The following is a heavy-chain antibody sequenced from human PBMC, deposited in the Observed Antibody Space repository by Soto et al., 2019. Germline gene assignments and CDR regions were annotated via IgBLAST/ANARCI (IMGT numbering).Heavy chain of an antibody. V-gene: IGHV2-5*02. D-gene: IGHD3-22*01. CDR2: IYWDDSE. CDR1: GFSLSTRTVG. Sequence: QITLKESGPTLVKPTQTLTLTCTFSGFSLSTRTVGVGWIRQPPGKALEWLALIYWDDSERYNPYLKSRLTITKDTSKNQVVLRMTNMDPVDTATYYCAHTNKWLCYNYWGQGALVTVSS. CDR3: AHTNKWLCYNY. J-gene: IGHJ4*02.